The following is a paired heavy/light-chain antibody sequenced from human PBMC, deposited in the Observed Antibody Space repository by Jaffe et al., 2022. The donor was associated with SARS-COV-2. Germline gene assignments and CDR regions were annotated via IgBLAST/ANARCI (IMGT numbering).Heavy chain of an antibody. V-gene: IGHV4-4*02. CDR2: IYYSGST. CDR1: DESITRSYS. Sequence: QVQLQESGPGLVKPSGTLSLICAVSDESITRSYSWSWVRQPPGKGLEWLGQIYYSGSTRFQPSLKSRVTISVDTSKNQFSLKLTSVTAADTAVYFCARHASEGGLDVWGQGTTVIVSS. D-gene: IGHD2-2*01. CDR3: ARHASEGGLDV. J-gene: IGHJ6*02.
Light chain of an antibody. J-gene: IGKJ2*01. Sequence: DIVVTQSPLSLPVTPGEPASISCRSSQSLLHSNGYNYLDWYLQKPGQSPQLLIFSGSNRASGVPDRFSGSGSGTDFRLKISRVEAEDIGIYYCMQALQTPYTFGQGTKLEIK. CDR3: MQALQTPYT. CDR1: QSLLHSNGYNY. CDR2: SGS. V-gene: IGKV2-28*01.